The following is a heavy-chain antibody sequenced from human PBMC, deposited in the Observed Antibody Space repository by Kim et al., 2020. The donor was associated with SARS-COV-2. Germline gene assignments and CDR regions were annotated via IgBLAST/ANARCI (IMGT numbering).Heavy chain of an antibody. D-gene: IGHD6-13*01. Sequence: GGSLRLSCAASGFTFSSYGMHWVRQAPGKGLEWVAVISYDGSNKYYADSVKGRFTISRDNSKNTLYLQMNSLRAEDTAVYYCAKTGIAAAGIDYWGQGTLVTVSS. CDR2: ISYDGSNK. V-gene: IGHV3-30*18. J-gene: IGHJ4*02. CDR1: GFTFSSYG. CDR3: AKTGIAAAGIDY.